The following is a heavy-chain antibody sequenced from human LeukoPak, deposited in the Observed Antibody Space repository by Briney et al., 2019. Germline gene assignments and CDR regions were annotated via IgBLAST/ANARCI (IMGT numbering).Heavy chain of an antibody. Sequence: GASVKVSCKASGYTFTGYYMHWVRQAPGQGLEWMGWINPNSGGTNYAQKFQGRVTMTRDTSISTAYVELSRLRSDDTAVYYCARDYCSSTSGYKYYYGMDVWGQGTTVTVSS. J-gene: IGHJ6*02. V-gene: IGHV1-2*02. CDR2: INPNSGGT. CDR1: GYTFTGYY. D-gene: IGHD2-2*02. CDR3: ARDYCSSTSGYKYYYGMDV.